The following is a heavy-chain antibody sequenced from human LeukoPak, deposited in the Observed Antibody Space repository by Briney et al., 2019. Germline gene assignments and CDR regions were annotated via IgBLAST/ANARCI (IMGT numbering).Heavy chain of an antibody. D-gene: IGHD6-19*01. Sequence: PGGSLRLSCAASGFTFSSYLMSWVRQAPGKGLEWVANIKQDGSEKHYVDSVKGRFTISRDNAKNSLYLQMNSLRAEDTAVYFCARSGSYSNFDCWGQGTLVTVSS. CDR2: IKQDGSEK. J-gene: IGHJ4*02. V-gene: IGHV3-7*04. CDR3: ARSGSYSNFDC. CDR1: GFTFSSYL.